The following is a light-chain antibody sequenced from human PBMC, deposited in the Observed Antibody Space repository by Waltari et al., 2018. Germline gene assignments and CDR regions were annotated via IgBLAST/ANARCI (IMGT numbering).Light chain of an antibody. CDR1: SSNIGSNY. V-gene: IGLV1-47*01. CDR2: RNN. CDR3: AAWDDSLSGRGV. J-gene: IGLJ2*01. Sequence: QSVLTQPPSASGTPGQRVTISCSGSSSNIGSNYVYWYQQLPGTAPKVLIYRNNQRPSGVPDRFSGSKSGTSASLAISGLLSEDEADYYCAAWDDSLSGRGVFGGGTKLTVL.